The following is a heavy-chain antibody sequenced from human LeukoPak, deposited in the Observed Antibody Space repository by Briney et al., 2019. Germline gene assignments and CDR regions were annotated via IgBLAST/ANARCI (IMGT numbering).Heavy chain of an antibody. V-gene: IGHV1-69*05. D-gene: IGHD2-21*02. CDR3: ASGGDRANYYYYYTWTS. CDR2: IIPIFGTA. J-gene: IGHJ6*03. Sequence: ASVTVSCKASGGTFSSYAISWVRQAPGQGLEWMGGIIPIFGTANYAQKFQGRVTITTDESTSTAYMELSSLRSEDTAVYYCASGGDRANYYYYYTWTSGAKGPRSPSP. CDR1: GGTFSSYA.